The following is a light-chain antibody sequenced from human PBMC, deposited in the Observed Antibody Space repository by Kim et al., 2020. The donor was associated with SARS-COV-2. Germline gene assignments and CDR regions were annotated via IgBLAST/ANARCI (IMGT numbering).Light chain of an antibody. CDR2: GAA. CDR1: QDIANS. Sequence: ASIGDRVTIPCRASQDIANSLAWYQQKPGKVPQVLIYGAATLQAGVPSRCSGSGSGTEFTLTIGSLQTEDVATYYCQKYNSAPWTFGPGTKVDIK. J-gene: IGKJ1*01. V-gene: IGKV1-27*01. CDR3: QKYNSAPWT.